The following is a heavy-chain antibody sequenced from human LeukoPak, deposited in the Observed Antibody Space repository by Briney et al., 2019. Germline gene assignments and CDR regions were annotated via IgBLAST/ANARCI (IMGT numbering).Heavy chain of an antibody. CDR1: GYTFTTDG. CDR2: ISAYNGNT. J-gene: IGHJ4*02. Sequence: ASVRVSPKAPGYTFTTDGLCWVRQAPGHGREWMGGISAYNGNTNYAPKLQGRVTMTTDTSTSTAYLELRSLRSDDTAVYYCARDRQCGYWGQGTLVTVSS. CDR3: ARDRQCGY. D-gene: IGHD2-21*01. V-gene: IGHV1-18*01.